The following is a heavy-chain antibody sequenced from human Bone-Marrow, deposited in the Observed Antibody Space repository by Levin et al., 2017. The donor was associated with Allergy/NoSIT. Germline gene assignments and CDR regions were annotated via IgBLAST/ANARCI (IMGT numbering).Heavy chain of an antibody. D-gene: IGHD3-10*01. CDR2: IYHSGST. V-gene: IGHV4-30-2*01. CDR3: ARAGYYDALDS. Sequence: SETLSLTCAVSGGSISSGGYSWSWIRQPPGTGLEWIGYIYHSGSTYYNPSLKSLVTISVDRSKNQFSLKLSSVTAAGTSVYYCARAGYYDALDSWGKGTMVTVSS. J-gene: IGHJ3*02. CDR1: GGSISSGGYS.